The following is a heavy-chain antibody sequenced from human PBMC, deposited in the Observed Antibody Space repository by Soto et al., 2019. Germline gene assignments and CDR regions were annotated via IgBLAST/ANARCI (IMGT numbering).Heavy chain of an antibody. CDR3: ARDGGDYDFWNGYYFDY. V-gene: IGHV3-33*01. CDR2: IWYDGSNK. J-gene: IGHJ4*02. CDR1: GFTFSSYG. D-gene: IGHD3-3*01. Sequence: TGGSLRLSCAASGFTFSSYGMHWVRQAPGKGLEWVAVIWYDGSNKFYADSVKGRFTISRDNSKNTLYLQMNSLRAEDTAVYYCARDGGDYDFWNGYYFDYWGQGTLVTVSS.